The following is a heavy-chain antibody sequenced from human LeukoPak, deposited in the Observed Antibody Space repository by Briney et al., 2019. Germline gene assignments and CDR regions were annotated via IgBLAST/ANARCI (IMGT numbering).Heavy chain of an antibody. CDR2: ISSSSTI. V-gene: IGHV3-48*04. CDR3: ARVTVSSGYVYYYFALDV. J-gene: IGHJ6*02. CDR1: GFTFSTYS. Sequence: GGSLRLSCAASGFTFSTYSMKWVRQAPGKGLEWVSYISSSSTIYYADSVKGRFTISRDNAKNSLYLQMNSLRAEDTAVYYCARVTVSSGYVYYYFALDVWGQGTTVTVSS. D-gene: IGHD5-12*01.